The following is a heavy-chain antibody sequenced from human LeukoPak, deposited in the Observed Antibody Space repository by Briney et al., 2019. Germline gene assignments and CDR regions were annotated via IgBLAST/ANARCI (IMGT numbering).Heavy chain of an antibody. J-gene: IGHJ5*02. CDR2: INPNSGGT. V-gene: IGHV1-2*06. CDR1: GYTFTGYY. Sequence: GASVKVSCKASGYTFTGYYMHRVRQAPGQGLEWMGRINPNSGGTNYAQKFQGRVTMTRDTSISTAYMELSRLRSDDTAVYYCARDAITMVRGVIAPRFDPWGQGTLVTVSS. D-gene: IGHD3-10*01. CDR3: ARDAITMVRGVIAPRFDP.